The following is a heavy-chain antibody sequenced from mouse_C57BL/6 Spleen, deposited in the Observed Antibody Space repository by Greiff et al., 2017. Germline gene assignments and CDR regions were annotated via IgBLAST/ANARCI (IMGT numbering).Heavy chain of an antibody. V-gene: IGHV1-81*01. J-gene: IGHJ2*01. CDR2: IYPRSGNT. Sequence: VKLMESGAELARPGASVKLSCKASGYTFTSYGISWVKQRTGQGLEWIGEIYPRSGNTYYNEKFKGKATLTADKSSSTAYMELRSLTSEDSAVYFCARDDGPHFDYWGQGTTLTVSS. CDR1: GYTFTSYG. CDR3: ARDDGPHFDY. D-gene: IGHD2-3*01.